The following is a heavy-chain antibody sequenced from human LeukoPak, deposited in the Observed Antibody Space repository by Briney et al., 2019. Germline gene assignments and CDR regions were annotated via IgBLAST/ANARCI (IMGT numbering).Heavy chain of an antibody. Sequence: GGSLRLSCVVSGFTFSIYAMSWVRQAPGKGLEWVSSITGRGGGTFYADSVKGRFTISRDNSENTLYLQMNNRRADDTVVYYCAKDYGDDHFFGYWGQGALVTVSS. CDR1: GFTFSIYA. CDR3: AKDYGDDHFFGY. V-gene: IGHV3-23*01. CDR2: ITGRGGGT. J-gene: IGHJ4*02. D-gene: IGHD4/OR15-4a*01.